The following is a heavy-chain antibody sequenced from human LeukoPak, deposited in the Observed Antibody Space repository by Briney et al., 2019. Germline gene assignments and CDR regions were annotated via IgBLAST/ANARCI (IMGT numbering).Heavy chain of an antibody. CDR3: AREPYGDYCFDY. D-gene: IGHD4-17*01. CDR1: GFTFSSYW. CDR2: INQDGSEK. V-gene: IGHV3-7*01. J-gene: IGHJ4*02. Sequence: GGSLRLSCAASGFTFSSYWMSWVRQAPGQGLEWVANINQDGSEKYYVDSVKGRFTISRDNAKNSLYLQMNSLRAEDTAVYYCAREPYGDYCFDYWGQGTLVTVSS.